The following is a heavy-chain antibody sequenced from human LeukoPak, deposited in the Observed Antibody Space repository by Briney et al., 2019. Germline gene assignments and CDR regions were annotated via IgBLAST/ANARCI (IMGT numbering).Heavy chain of an antibody. Sequence: PGGSLRLSCAASGFTFSSYAMHWVRQAPGKGLEWVAVISYDGSNKYYADSVKGRFTISRDNSKNTLYLQMNSLRAEDTAVYYCARGKTYSSSWYRGGGPFDYWGQGTLVTVSS. D-gene: IGHD6-13*01. V-gene: IGHV3-30*01. J-gene: IGHJ4*02. CDR3: ARGKTYSSSWYRGGGPFDY. CDR2: ISYDGSNK. CDR1: GFTFSSYA.